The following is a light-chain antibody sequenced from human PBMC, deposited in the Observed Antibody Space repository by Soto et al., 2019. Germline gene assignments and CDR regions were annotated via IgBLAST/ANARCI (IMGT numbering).Light chain of an antibody. Sequence: QSALTQPASVSGSPGQSITISCTGTRSDVGGYNFVSWYQHYPGKAPKLMIYDVTNRPSGVSNRFSASKSGNTASLTISGLQAEDEADYYCSSYTRSNTLVFGGGTKLTVL. CDR1: RSDVGGYNF. V-gene: IGLV2-14*03. CDR3: SSYTRSNTLV. J-gene: IGLJ2*01. CDR2: DVT.